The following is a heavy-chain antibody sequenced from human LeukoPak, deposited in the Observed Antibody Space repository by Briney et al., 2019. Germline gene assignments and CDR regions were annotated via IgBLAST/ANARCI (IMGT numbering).Heavy chain of an antibody. CDR3: AKDPYGDYEFDP. CDR1: GFTFSSYG. D-gene: IGHD4-17*01. V-gene: IGHV3-23*01. J-gene: IGHJ5*02. CDR2: ISGSGGST. Sequence: GGLRLSCAASGFTFSSYGMSWVRQAPGKGLEWVSAISGSGGSTYYADSVKGRFTISRDNSKNTLYLQMNSLRAEDTAVYYCAKDPYGDYEFDPWGQGTLVTVSS.